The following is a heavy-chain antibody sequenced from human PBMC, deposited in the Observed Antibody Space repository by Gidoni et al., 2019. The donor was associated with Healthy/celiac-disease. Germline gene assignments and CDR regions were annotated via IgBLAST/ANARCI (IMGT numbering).Heavy chain of an antibody. CDR2: ISGSGGST. CDR1: GFPFSSYA. Sequence: EVQLLESGGGLVQPGGSLRLSCAASGFPFSSYAMSWVRQAPGKGLEWVSAISGSGGSTYYEDSVKGRFTISRDNSKNTLYLQMNSLRAEDTAVYYCAKSYYDSSGYYSTPYFDYWGQGTLVTVSS. V-gene: IGHV3-23*01. D-gene: IGHD3-22*01. J-gene: IGHJ4*02. CDR3: AKSYYDSSGYYSTPYFDY.